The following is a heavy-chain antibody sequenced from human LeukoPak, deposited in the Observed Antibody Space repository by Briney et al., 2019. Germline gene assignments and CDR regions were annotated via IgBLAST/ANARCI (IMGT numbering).Heavy chain of an antibody. V-gene: IGHV1-2*02. CDR1: GYTFTGYY. CDR3: ARVPLLQGLFDP. D-gene: IGHD2-15*01. Sequence: GASVKVSCKASGYTFTGYYMHWVRQAPGQGLEWMGWINPNSGGTNYAQKLQGRVTMTTDTSTSTAYMELRSLRSDDTAVYYCARVPLLQGLFDPWGQGTLVTVSS. CDR2: INPNSGGT. J-gene: IGHJ5*02.